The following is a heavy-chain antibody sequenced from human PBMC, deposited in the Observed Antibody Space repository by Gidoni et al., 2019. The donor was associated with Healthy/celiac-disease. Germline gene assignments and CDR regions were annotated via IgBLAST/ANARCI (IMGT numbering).Heavy chain of an antibody. J-gene: IGHJ4*02. CDR3: ARVYYDSSCYYYVG. CDR1: GGSISSVSYY. V-gene: IGHV4-61*02. D-gene: IGHD3-22*01. Sequence: QVQLQESGPGLVKPSQTLSLTCTVSGGSISSVSYYWSWLRQPAGKGLEWIGRIYTSGSTNYNPSLKRRVTISVDTSKTQFSLKLSSGTAADTAVYYCARVYYDSSCYYYVGWGQGTLVNVSS. CDR2: IYTSGST.